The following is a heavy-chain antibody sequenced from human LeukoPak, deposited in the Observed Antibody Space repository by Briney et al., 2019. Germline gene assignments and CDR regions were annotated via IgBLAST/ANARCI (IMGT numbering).Heavy chain of an antibody. Sequence: ASVKVSCKASGYTFTGYYVHWVRQAPGQGLEWMGWVNPNSGGTNYAQTFQGRVTMTRDTSISTAYMELSSLRSDDTAVYYCASRSNMVGAPSWGQGTLVTVSS. D-gene: IGHD1-26*01. J-gene: IGHJ5*02. V-gene: IGHV1-2*02. CDR1: GYTFTGYY. CDR3: ASRSNMVGAPS. CDR2: VNPNSGGT.